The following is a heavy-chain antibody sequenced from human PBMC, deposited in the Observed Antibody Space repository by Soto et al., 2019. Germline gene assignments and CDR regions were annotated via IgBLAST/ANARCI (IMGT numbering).Heavy chain of an antibody. CDR1: GFTFSSYG. CDR2: ISYDGSNK. V-gene: IGHV3-30*18. D-gene: IGHD6-13*01. CDR3: AKDQGSSWPYQTYYYYYGMDV. J-gene: IGHJ6*02. Sequence: QPGGSLRLSCAASGFTFSSYGLHWVRQAPGKGLDWVAVISYDGSNKYYADSVKGRFTISRDNSKNTLYLQMNSLRAEDTAVYYCAKDQGSSWPYQTYYYYYGMDVWGQGTTVTVSS.